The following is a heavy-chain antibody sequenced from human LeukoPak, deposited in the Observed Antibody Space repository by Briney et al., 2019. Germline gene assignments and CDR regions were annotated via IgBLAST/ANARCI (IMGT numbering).Heavy chain of an antibody. CDR2: MNPSSGNT. D-gene: IGHD2-8*01. Sequence: ASVKVSCKASGHTFTNDEIHWVRQATGQGLEWMGWMNPSSGNTGYAQKFQGRLTMTRNTSISTAYMDLSSLRSDDSAVYYCARRDCTTGACRFDDWGQGTRVSVS. CDR1: GHTFTNDE. J-gene: IGHJ4*02. CDR3: ARRDCTTGACRFDD. V-gene: IGHV1-8*01.